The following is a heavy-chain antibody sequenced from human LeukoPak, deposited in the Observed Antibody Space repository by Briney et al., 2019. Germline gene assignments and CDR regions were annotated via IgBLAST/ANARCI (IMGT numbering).Heavy chain of an antibody. Sequence: GGSLRLSCAASRFTFSSYAMHWVRQAPGKGLEWVAVISYDGSNKYYADSVKGRFTISRDNSKNTLYLQMNSLRAEDTAVYYYARDRAVAGTFLDYWGQGTLVTVSS. J-gene: IGHJ4*02. CDR1: RFTFSSYA. D-gene: IGHD6-19*01. CDR3: ARDRAVAGTFLDY. CDR2: ISYDGSNK. V-gene: IGHV3-30-3*01.